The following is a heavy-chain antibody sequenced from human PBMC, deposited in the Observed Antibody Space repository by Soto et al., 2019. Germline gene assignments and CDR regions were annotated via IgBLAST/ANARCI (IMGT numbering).Heavy chain of an antibody. J-gene: IGHJ5*02. CDR2: IIPIFGTA. CDR1: GGTFSSYA. Sequence: QVQLVQSGAEVKKPGSSVKVSCKASGGTFSSYAISWVRQAPGQGLEWMGGIIPIFGTANYAQKFQGRVTIPADESTSTAHMELSSLRSEDTAVYYCARDPRYDFWSGYYRGGWFDPWGQGTLVTVSS. CDR3: ARDPRYDFWSGYYRGGWFDP. D-gene: IGHD3-3*01. V-gene: IGHV1-69*01.